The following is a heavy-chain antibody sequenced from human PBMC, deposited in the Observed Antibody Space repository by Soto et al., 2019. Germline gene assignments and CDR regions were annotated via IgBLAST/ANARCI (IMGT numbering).Heavy chain of an antibody. Sequence: GGSLRLSCAASGFICSSYDMSWVRQAPGKGLEWVSTILVGGSTHYEDSVKGRFTISRDRSKNTVYLQMNSLTAGDTAMYYCAKATATGGGAFDICGQGTMVPVSS. CDR2: ILVGGST. D-gene: IGHD2-8*02. J-gene: IGHJ3*02. V-gene: IGHV3-23*01. CDR1: GFICSSYD. CDR3: AKATATGGGAFDI.